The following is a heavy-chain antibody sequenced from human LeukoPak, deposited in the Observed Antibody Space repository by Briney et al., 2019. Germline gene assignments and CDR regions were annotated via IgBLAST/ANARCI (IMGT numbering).Heavy chain of an antibody. D-gene: IGHD3-16*02. CDR3: ARDCIMITFGGVIGPIGGAFDI. J-gene: IGHJ3*02. CDR2: ISAYNGNT. CDR1: GYTLTSYG. Sequence: ASVKVSCKASGYTLTSYGISWVRQAPGQGLEWMGWISAYNGNTNYAQKLQGRVTMTTDTSTSTAYMELRSLRSDDTAVYYCARDCIMITFGGVIGPIGGAFDIWGQGTMVTVSS. V-gene: IGHV1-18*01.